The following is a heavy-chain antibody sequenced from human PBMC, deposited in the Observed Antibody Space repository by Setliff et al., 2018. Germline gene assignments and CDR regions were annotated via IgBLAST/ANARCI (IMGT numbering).Heavy chain of an antibody. CDR2: IYPADSDP. J-gene: IGHJ4*02. V-gene: IGHV5-51*01. CDR3: ARPAYSSRWYEIKGFDY. CDR1: GYSFTTYW. D-gene: IGHD6-13*01. Sequence: PGESLKISCKGSGYSFTTYWIGWVRQMPGKGLELMGIIYPADSDPRYSPSFQGQVTISVDKSISTVYLHWSSLKASDTAMYYCARPAYSSRWYEIKGFDYWGQGTLVTVSS.